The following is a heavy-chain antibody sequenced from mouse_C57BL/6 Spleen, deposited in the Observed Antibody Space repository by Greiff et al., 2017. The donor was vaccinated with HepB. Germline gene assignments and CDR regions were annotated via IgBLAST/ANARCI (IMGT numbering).Heavy chain of an antibody. J-gene: IGHJ4*01. CDR1: GYTFTDHI. V-gene: IGHV1-11*01. CDR2: IYPVSGET. CDR3: GRGPNLTGNAMDY. D-gene: IGHD4-1*01. Sequence: QVQLKESGAELASPGASVTLSCKASGYTFTDHIMNWVKKRPGQGLEWIGRIYPVSGETNYNQKFMGKATFSVDRSSSTVYMVLNSLTSEDPAVYYCGRGPNLTGNAMDYWGQGTSVTVSS.